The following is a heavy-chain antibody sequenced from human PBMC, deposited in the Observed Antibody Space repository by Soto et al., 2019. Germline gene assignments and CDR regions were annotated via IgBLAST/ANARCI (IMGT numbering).Heavy chain of an antibody. CDR2: IYGDVRRT. J-gene: IGHJ4*02. CDR1: GFTFSSYW. CDR3: ARAGGYTNSWYRY. D-gene: IGHD6-13*01. V-gene: IGHV3-74*01. Sequence: EVQLVESGGGLVQPGGSLRLSCAASGFTFSSYWMHWVRQAPGKGLVWVSRIYGDVRRTDYADSVKGRFTISRDNAKNTLYLQMNSLRAEDTAVYYCARAGGYTNSWYRYWGQGTLVTVSS.